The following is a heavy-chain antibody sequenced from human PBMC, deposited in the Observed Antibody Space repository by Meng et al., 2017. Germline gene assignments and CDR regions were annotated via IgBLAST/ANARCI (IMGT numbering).Heavy chain of an antibody. Sequence: LGQSGAGVQKPGSSVKVSCKASGGTFSSYAISWVGQAPGQGLEWMGGIIPIFGTANYAQKFQGRVTITADKSTSTAYMELSSLRSEDTAVYYCASGPPGWFDPWGQGTLVTVSS. V-gene: IGHV1-69*06. CDR3: ASGPPGWFDP. J-gene: IGHJ5*02. D-gene: IGHD7-27*01. CDR2: IIPIFGTA. CDR1: GGTFSSYA.